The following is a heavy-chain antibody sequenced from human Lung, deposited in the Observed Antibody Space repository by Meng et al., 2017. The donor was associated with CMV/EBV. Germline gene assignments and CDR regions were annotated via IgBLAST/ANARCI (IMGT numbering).Heavy chain of an antibody. CDR2: ISTNTGTP. CDR3: ARGGNFDP. V-gene: IGHV7-4-1*02. D-gene: IGHD2/OR15-2a*01. J-gene: IGHJ5*02. Sequence: QVQVVKSGSELKKPRASVKVSCKASGYTFSTYTINGVRQAHGRGLEWMGWISTNTGTPTYTQGFTGRFVFSLDTSVSTAYLQISSLKAEDTAVYYCARGGNFDPWGQGTLVTVSS. CDR1: GYTFSTYT.